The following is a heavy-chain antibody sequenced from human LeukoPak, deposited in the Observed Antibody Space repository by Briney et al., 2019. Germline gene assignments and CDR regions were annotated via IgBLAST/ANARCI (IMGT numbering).Heavy chain of an antibody. V-gene: IGHV4-34*01. CDR3: ASRGAYSSNWWVWFDP. J-gene: IGHJ5*02. CDR1: GGSFSGYY. CDR2: INHRGST. Sequence: PSETLSLTCAVYGGSFSGYYWSWIRQPPGKGLEWIGEINHRGSTNYNPSPKSRVTISVDTSKNLFSLTLTSVTAADTAVYYCASRGAYSSNWWVWFDPWGQGTLVTVSS. D-gene: IGHD6-13*01.